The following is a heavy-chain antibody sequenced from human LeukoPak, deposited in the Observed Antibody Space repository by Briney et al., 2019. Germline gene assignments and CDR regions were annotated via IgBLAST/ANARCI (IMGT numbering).Heavy chain of an antibody. V-gene: IGHV3-23*01. CDR3: AKCRNFDFWSGGDAFDI. CDR2: LSGSGVST. Sequence: GGSLRLSCAASGFTVSRIYMSWVRQAPGEGLGWVSGLSGSGVSTFSADSVKGRFTTSRDNSKNMLYLQMNSLRAEDTATYYCAKCRNFDFWSGGDAFDIWGQGTMVTVSS. D-gene: IGHD3-3*01. J-gene: IGHJ3*02. CDR1: GFTVSRIY.